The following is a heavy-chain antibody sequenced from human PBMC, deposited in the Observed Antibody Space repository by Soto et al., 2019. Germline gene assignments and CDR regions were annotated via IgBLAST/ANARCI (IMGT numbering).Heavy chain of an antibody. CDR3: ARDNYDSSGSLNY. J-gene: IGHJ4*02. CDR2: IWYDGSNK. CDR1: GFTFSSYG. V-gene: IGHV3-33*01. Sequence: GGSLRLSCAASGFTFSSYGMHWVRQAPGKGLEWVAVIWYDGSNKYYADSVKGRFTISRDNSKNTLYLQMNSLRAEDTAVYYCARDNYDSSGSLNYWGQGTLVTVSS. D-gene: IGHD3-22*01.